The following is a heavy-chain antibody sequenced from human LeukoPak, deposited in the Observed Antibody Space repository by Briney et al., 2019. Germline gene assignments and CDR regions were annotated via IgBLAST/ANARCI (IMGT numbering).Heavy chain of an antibody. CDR1: GFTFSSYA. CDR2: ISGSGGST. J-gene: IGHJ4*02. D-gene: IGHD3-3*01. V-gene: IGHV3-23*01. Sequence: GGSLRLSCAASGFTFSSYAMSWVRQAPGKGLEWVSAISGSGGSTYYADSVKGRFTISRDNSKNTLYLQMNSLRAEDTAVYYCAKPPIFGVVTRQYYFGYWGQGTLVTVSS. CDR3: AKPPIFGVVTRQYYFGY.